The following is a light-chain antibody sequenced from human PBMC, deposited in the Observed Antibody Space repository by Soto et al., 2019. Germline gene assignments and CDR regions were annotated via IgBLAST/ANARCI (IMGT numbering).Light chain of an antibody. V-gene: IGLV2-11*01. Sequence: QSALTQPRSVSGSPGQSVTISCTGTSSDVGGYNYVSWYQQHPGKAPKLMIYDVSKRPSGVPDRFSGSKSGNTASLTISGLQAEDEADCYCCSYAGSYTLYVFGPGTKLTVL. CDR3: CSYAGSYTLYV. J-gene: IGLJ1*01. CDR2: DVS. CDR1: SSDVGGYNY.